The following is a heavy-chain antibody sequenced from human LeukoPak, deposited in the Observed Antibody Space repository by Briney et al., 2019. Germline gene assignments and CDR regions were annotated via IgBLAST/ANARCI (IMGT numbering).Heavy chain of an antibody. CDR3: ARDLSSGTYGIFDI. D-gene: IGHD3-10*01. J-gene: IGHJ3*02. Sequence: GGSLRLSCAASGLTFNNAWMNWVRQAPGKGLEWVGRIKSKTDGGATDYAAPVKGGFTISRDDSKNTAYLQMNSLKTEDTAVYYCARDLSSGTYGIFDIWGQGTMVTVSS. CDR1: GLTFNNAW. CDR2: IKSKTDGGAT. V-gene: IGHV3-15*07.